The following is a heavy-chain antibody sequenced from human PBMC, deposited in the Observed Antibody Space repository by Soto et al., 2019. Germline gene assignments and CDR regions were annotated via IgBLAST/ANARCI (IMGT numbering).Heavy chain of an antibody. CDR3: ALTMVRGPCGY. Sequence: PGGSLRLSCAASGFTVSSNYMSWVRQAPGKGLEWVSVIYSGGSTYYADSVKGRFTISRDNSKNTLYLQMNSLRAEDTAVYYCALTMVRGPCGYWGQGTLVTVSS. CDR2: IYSGGST. J-gene: IGHJ4*02. V-gene: IGHV3-66*01. CDR1: GFTVSSNY. D-gene: IGHD3-10*01.